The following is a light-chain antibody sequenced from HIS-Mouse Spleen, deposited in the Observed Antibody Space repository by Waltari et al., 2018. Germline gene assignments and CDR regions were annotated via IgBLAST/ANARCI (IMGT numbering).Light chain of an antibody. V-gene: IGLV6-57*02. J-gene: IGLJ3*02. CDR3: QSYDSSNQGV. CDR1: SGSIASHS. Sequence: NFMLTQPHSVSESPGKTVTISCTGSSGSIASHSVQGSQQRPGSAPTTVIYEDNQRPSGVPDRFSGSIDSSSNSASLTISGLKTEDEADYYCQSYDSSNQGVFGGGTKLTVL. CDR2: EDN.